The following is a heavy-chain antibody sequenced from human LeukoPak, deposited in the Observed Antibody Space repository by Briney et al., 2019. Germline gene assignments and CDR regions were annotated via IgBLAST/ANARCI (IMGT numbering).Heavy chain of an antibody. V-gene: IGHV3-23*01. J-gene: IGHJ4*02. CDR1: GFTFSSYA. CDR3: AKDGYCSGGSCYKGDY. Sequence: GGSLRLSCAASGFTFSSYAMSWVRQAPGKGLEWVSAISGSGGSTYYADSVKGRFTISSDNSKNTLYLQMNSLRAEDTAVYYCAKDGYCSGGSCYKGDYWGQGTLVTVSS. D-gene: IGHD2-15*01. CDR2: ISGSGGST.